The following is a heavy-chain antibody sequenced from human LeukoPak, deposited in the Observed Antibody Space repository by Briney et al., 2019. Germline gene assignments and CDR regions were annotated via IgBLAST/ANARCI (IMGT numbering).Heavy chain of an antibody. Sequence: GGSLRLSCAASGFTFSSYAMSWVRQAPGKGLEWVSAISGSGSSTYYADSVKGRFTISRDNSKNTLYLQMNSLRAEDTAVYYCAKHPPRELDEVGAHTNFDYWGQGTLVTVSS. CDR3: AKHPPRELDEVGAHTNFDY. D-gene: IGHD1-26*01. V-gene: IGHV3-23*01. J-gene: IGHJ4*02. CDR1: GFTFSSYA. CDR2: ISGSGSST.